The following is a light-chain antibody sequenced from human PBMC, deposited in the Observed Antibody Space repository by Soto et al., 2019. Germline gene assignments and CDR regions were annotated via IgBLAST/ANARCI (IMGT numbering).Light chain of an antibody. CDR3: QQCYSTSLT. CDR1: QSISSY. V-gene: IGKV1-39*01. J-gene: IGKJ1*01. CDR2: AAS. Sequence: DIKMYQSPSSLSASVGDRVTITCRASQSISSYLNWYQQKPGKAPKLLIFAASSLQSGVPSRFSGSGSGTDFTLTISSLQPEDFATYYCQQCYSTSLTFGQGTMVDI.